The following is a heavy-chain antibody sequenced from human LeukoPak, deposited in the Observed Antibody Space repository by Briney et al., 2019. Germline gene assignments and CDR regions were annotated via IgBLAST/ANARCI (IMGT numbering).Heavy chain of an antibody. CDR2: IYYSGST. CDR1: GGSISSYY. V-gene: IGHV4-59*08. J-gene: IGHJ4*02. D-gene: IGHD6-13*01. CDR3: ARQRPSRAAPFDY. Sequence: SETLSLTCTVSGGSISSYYWSWIRQPPGKGLEWIGYIYYSGSTNYNPSLKSRVTISVDTSKNQFSLKLSSVTAADTAVYYCARQRPSRAAPFDYWGQGTPVTVSS.